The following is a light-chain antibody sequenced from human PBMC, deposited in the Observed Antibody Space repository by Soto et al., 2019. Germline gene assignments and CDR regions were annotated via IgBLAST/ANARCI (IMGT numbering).Light chain of an antibody. J-gene: IGKJ5*01. Sequence: DIQMTQSPSTLSASVGDRVTITCRASQSISSWLAWYQQKPGKAPKRLIYAASSLQSGVPSRFSGSGSGTEFTLTISSLQPEDFATYYCLQHNSYPSITFGQGTRLEI. V-gene: IGKV1-5*01. CDR3: LQHNSYPSIT. CDR2: AAS. CDR1: QSISSW.